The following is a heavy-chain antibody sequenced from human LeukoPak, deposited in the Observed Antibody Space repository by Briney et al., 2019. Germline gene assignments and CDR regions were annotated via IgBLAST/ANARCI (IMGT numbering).Heavy chain of an antibody. J-gene: IGHJ4*02. V-gene: IGHV4-59*01. CDR1: GGSLSSYY. Sequence: SETLSLTCTVSGGSLSSYYWSWIRQPPGKGLEWIGYIYYSGSTNYNPSLKSRVTISVDTSKNQFSLKLSSVTAADTAVYYCARGGYDFWSGYFDYWGQGTLVTVSS. D-gene: IGHD3-3*01. CDR2: IYYSGST. CDR3: ARGGYDFWSGYFDY.